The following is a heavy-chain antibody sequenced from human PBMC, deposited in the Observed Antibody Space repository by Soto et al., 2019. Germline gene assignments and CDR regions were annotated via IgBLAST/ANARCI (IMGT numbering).Heavy chain of an antibody. Sequence: QVQLVESGGGVVQPGRSLRLSCAASGFTFSSYGMHWVRQAPGKGLEWVAVISYDGSNKYYADSVKGRFTISRDNSKNTLYLRMNSLIAEDTAVYYCAKEWVYDSSGWSFDYWGQGTLVTVSS. CDR3: AKEWVYDSSGWSFDY. J-gene: IGHJ4*02. D-gene: IGHD3-22*01. CDR2: ISYDGSNK. V-gene: IGHV3-30*18. CDR1: GFTFSSYG.